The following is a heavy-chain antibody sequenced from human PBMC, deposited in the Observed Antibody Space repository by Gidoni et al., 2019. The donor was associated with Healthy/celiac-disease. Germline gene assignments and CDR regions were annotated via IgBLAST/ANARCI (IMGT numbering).Heavy chain of an antibody. CDR1: GFTFYDYT. CDR3: AKDIGIAAAGTIFDY. Sequence: EVQLVESGGVVVQPGGSLRLSCAASGFTFYDYTMHWVRQAPGKGLEWVSLSSWDGGSTYYADSVKGRFTISRDNSKNSLYLQMNILRTEDTALYYCAKDIGIAAAGTIFDYWGQGTLVTVSS. D-gene: IGHD6-13*01. CDR2: SSWDGGST. V-gene: IGHV3-43*01. J-gene: IGHJ4*02.